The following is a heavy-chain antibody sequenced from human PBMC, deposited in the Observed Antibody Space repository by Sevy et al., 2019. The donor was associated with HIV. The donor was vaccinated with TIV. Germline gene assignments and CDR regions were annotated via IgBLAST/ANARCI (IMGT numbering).Heavy chain of an antibody. CDR2: IWYDGTNK. D-gene: IGHD3-10*01. CDR3: ASGAYYYASRSQNFDY. J-gene: IGHJ4*02. CDR1: GFTSSSYG. Sequence: GESLRLSCAASGFTSSSYGMHWVRQAPGKGLEWVALIWYDGTNKYYADSVKGRFTISRDNSKNTLYLQMNSLRAEDTAVYYCASGAYYYASRSQNFDYWGPGTLVTVSS. V-gene: IGHV3-33*01.